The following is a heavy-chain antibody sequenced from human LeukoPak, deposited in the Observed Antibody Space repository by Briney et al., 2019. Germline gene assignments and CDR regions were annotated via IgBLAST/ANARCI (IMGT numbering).Heavy chain of an antibody. CDR1: GFTFSNYW. CDR3: AREGSSLGGGCFDP. V-gene: IGHV3-7*01. D-gene: IGHD6-13*01. J-gene: IGHJ5*02. Sequence: PGGSLRLSCAASGFTFSNYWMSWVRQAPGKGLEWVANINQDGSEKSYVDSVEGRLTISRDNAKNTLYLQMNSLRAEDTAVYYCAREGSSLGGGCFDPWGQGTLVTVSS. CDR2: INQDGSEK.